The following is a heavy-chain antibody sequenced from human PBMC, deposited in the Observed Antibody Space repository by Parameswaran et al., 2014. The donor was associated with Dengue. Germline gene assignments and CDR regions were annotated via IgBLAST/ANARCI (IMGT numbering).Heavy chain of an antibody. V-gene: IGHV3-21*01. Sequence: VRQAPGKGLEWVSSISSSSSYIFYADSVKGRFTISRDNAKNSLYLRMNSLRAEDTAVYYCARAPIVVVPAAHYYYYGMDVWGQGTTVTVSS. CDR2: ISSSSSYI. CDR3: ARAPIVVVPAAHYYYYGMDV. J-gene: IGHJ6*02. D-gene: IGHD2-2*01.